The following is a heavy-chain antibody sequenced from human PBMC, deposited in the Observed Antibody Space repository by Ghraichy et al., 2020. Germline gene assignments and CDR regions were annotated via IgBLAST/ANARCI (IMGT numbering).Heavy chain of an antibody. J-gene: IGHJ3*01. CDR3: VRDLVRGDAFDV. CDR1: GFTFSNYA. D-gene: IGHD3-10*01. Sequence: GGSLRLSCAASGFTFSNYAMHWVRQAPGKGLEYVSAISNNGGSTYYADSVKGRFTISRDNSKNTLYLRMSSLRAEDTAVYYCVRDLVRGDAFDVWGQGTVVTVSS. CDR2: ISNNGGST. V-gene: IGHV3-64D*08.